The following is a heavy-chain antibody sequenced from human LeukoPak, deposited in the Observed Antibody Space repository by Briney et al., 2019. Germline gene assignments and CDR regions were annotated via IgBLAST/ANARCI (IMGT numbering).Heavy chain of an antibody. Sequence: RASVKVSCKASGYTFTSYGISWVRQAPGQGLEWMGWISAYNGKTNYAQKLQGRVTMTTDTSTSTAYMELRSLRSDDTAVYYCARAEWERSIDFDYYYYMDVWGKGTTVTVSS. D-gene: IGHD1-26*01. CDR2: ISAYNGKT. J-gene: IGHJ6*03. CDR1: GYTFTSYG. V-gene: IGHV1-18*01. CDR3: ARAEWERSIDFDYYYYMDV.